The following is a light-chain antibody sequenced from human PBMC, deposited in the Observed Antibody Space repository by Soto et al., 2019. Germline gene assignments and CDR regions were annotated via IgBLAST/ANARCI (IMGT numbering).Light chain of an antibody. Sequence: EIVFTQSPGTLSLSPGERATLSCRASQSVSSSSLAWYQQRPGQAPRLLIYGASRRAPGTPDRFSGSGSGTDFTRTIARLEPEDFAVYYCQQYGTSTYTFGQGTNLEIK. V-gene: IGKV3-20*01. CDR1: QSVSSSS. CDR3: QQYGTSTYT. J-gene: IGKJ2*01. CDR2: GAS.